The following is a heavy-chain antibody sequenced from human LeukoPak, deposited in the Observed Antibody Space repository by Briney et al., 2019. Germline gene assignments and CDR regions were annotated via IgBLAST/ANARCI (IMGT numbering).Heavy chain of an antibody. J-gene: IGHJ4*02. V-gene: IGHV3-49*04. CDR1: GFTFSSYA. CDR3: TRVLVGASDY. D-gene: IGHD1-26*01. CDR2: IRSKAYGGTT. Sequence: GGSLRLSCAASGFTFSSYAMSWVRQAPGKGLEWVGFIRSKAYGGTTEYAASVKGRFTISRDDSKSIAYLQMNSLKTEDTAVYYCTRVLVGASDYWGQGTLVTVSS.